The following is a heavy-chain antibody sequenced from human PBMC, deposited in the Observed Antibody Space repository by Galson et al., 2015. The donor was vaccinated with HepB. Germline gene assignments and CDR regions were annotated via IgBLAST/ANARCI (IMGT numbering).Heavy chain of an antibody. J-gene: IGHJ4*02. Sequence: SVKVSCKASGYAFTSYAINWVRQAPGQGLEWMGWINTNTGNPMYAQDFTGRFVFSLDTSVSTAYLQISSLKAEDTAVYYCARVGEVGSTGYYVYWGQGTLFTVSS. D-gene: IGHD3-22*01. CDR3: ARVGEVGSTGYYVY. CDR1: GYAFTSYA. V-gene: IGHV7-4-1*02. CDR2: INTNTGNP.